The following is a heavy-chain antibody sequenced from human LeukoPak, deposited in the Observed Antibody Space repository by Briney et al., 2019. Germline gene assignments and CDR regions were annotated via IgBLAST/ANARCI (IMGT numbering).Heavy chain of an antibody. D-gene: IGHD1-7*01. Sequence: TASETLSLTCTVSGVSISSYYWSWIRQPAGKGLEWIGRIYTSGSANYNPSLKSRVTMSVDTSKNQFSLKLSSVTAADTAVYYCARDRDSTATTFWFDPWGQGTLVTVSS. CDR2: IYTSGSA. CDR3: ARDRDSTATTFWFDP. CDR1: GVSISSYY. J-gene: IGHJ5*02. V-gene: IGHV4-4*07.